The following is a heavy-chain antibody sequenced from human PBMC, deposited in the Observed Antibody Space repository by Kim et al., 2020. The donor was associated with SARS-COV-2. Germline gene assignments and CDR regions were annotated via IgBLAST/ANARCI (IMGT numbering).Heavy chain of an antibody. CDR3: ARAYCGGDCYPHFDY. CDR2: INAGNGNT. Sequence: ASVKVSCKASGYTFTSYAMHWVRQAPGQRLEWMGWINAGNGNTKYSQKFQGRVTITRDTSASTAYMELSSLRSEDTAVYYCARAYCGGDCYPHFDYWGQGTLVTVSS. CDR1: GYTFTSYA. D-gene: IGHD2-21*02. V-gene: IGHV1-3*01. J-gene: IGHJ4*02.